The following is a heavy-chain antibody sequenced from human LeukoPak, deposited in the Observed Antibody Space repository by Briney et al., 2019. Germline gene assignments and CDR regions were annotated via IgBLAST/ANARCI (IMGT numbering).Heavy chain of an antibody. CDR1: GGSISSYGYY. CDR2: IYYSGST. V-gene: IGHV4-31*03. J-gene: IGHJ4*02. CDR3: ARGDSSGYYSGAFDY. D-gene: IGHD3-22*01. Sequence: SETLSLTCTVSGGSISSYGYYWSWIRQHPGKGLEWIGYIYYSGSTYYNPSLKSRVTISVDTSKNQFSLKLSSVTAADTAVYYRARGDSSGYYSGAFDYWGQGTLVTVSS.